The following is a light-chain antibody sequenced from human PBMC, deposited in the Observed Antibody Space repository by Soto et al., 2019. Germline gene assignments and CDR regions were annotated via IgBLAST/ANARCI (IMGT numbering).Light chain of an antibody. V-gene: IGKV3-20*01. CDR3: QQYGSSPPIT. J-gene: IGKJ5*01. CDR1: QSVSTR. CDR2: GAS. Sequence: EIVMTQSPATLSVSPGERVTFSCRASQSVSTRLAWYQHKPGQAPRLLIYGASSRATGIPDRFSGSGTGTDFTLTISRLEPEDFAVYYCQQYGSSPPITFGQGTRLEI.